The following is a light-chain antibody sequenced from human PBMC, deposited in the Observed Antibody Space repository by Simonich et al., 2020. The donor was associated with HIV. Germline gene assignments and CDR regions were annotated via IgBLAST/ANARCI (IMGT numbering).Light chain of an antibody. CDR2: EAS. Sequence: DIQMTQSPSTLSASVGDTVTITCRASQSISDWLAWYQQKPGKAPKHLVYEASSLESGAPSRFSGSGSGTEFTLTISSLQPDDFATYYCQQYNSYLKTFGQGTKVEIK. J-gene: IGKJ1*01. V-gene: IGKV1-5*03. CDR1: QSISDW. CDR3: QQYNSYLKT.